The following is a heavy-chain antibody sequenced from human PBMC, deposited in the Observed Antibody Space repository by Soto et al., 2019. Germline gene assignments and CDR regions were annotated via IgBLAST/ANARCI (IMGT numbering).Heavy chain of an antibody. Sequence: QVQLVESGGGLVKPGWSLRLSCAASGFTFSDYYMSWIRQAPGKGLEWVSYISSSGSTIYYADTVKGRFTISRDNAKNSLYLQMNSLRAEDTAVYYCARDPPAHCSGGSCYYWYFDLWGRGTLVTVSS. CDR3: ARDPPAHCSGGSCYYWYFDL. J-gene: IGHJ2*01. CDR1: GFTFSDYY. V-gene: IGHV3-11*01. CDR2: ISSSGSTI. D-gene: IGHD2-15*01.